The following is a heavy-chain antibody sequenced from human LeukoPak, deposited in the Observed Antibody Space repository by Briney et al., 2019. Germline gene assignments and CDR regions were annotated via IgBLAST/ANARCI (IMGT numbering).Heavy chain of an antibody. D-gene: IGHD4-11*01. CDR3: ARSHDYSNTD. V-gene: IGHV1-18*01. CDR2: ISACNGNT. CDR1: GYTFTNYA. Sequence: ASVKVSCKASGYTFTNYAVSWVRQAPGQGLEYMGYISACNGNTNYAQNLRGRVTMTTDTSTTTVYMELRSLSSDDTAVYYCARSHDYSNTDWGQGTLVTVSS. J-gene: IGHJ4*02.